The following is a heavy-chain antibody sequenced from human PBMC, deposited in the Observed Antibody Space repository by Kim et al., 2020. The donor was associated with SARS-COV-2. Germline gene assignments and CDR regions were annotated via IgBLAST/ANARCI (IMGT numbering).Heavy chain of an antibody. D-gene: IGHD3-16*02. CDR3: ARGANYDYVWGSYRSYYYYYGMDV. J-gene: IGHJ6*02. CDR1: GGTFSSYA. Sequence: SVKVSCKASGGTFSSYAISWVRQAPGQGLEWMGGIIPIFGTANYAQKFQGRVTITADESTSTAYMELSSLRSEDTAVYYCARGANYDYVWGSYRSYYYYYGMDVWGQGTTVTVSS. V-gene: IGHV1-69*13. CDR2: IIPIFGTA.